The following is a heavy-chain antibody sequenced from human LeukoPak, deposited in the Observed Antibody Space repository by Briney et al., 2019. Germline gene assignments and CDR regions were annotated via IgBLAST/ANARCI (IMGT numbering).Heavy chain of an antibody. CDR3: AKVSDLPLGDY. V-gene: IGHV3-33*06. Sequence: GGSLRLSCAASGFTFSSYGMHWVRQAPGKGLEWVAVIWYDGSNKYYADSEKGRFTISRDNSKNTLYLQMNSLRAEDTAVYYCAKVSDLPLGDYWGQGTLVTVSS. D-gene: IGHD5/OR15-5a*01. CDR2: IWYDGSNK. J-gene: IGHJ4*02. CDR1: GFTFSSYG.